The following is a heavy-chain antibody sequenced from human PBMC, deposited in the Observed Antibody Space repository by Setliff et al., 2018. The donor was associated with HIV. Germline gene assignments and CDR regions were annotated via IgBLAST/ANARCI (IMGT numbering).Heavy chain of an antibody. CDR3: ARIVRWELVATSTFFYYYMDV. Sequence: SETLSLTCAVYGGSFSEYYWSWIRPSPGKGLEYIGNIYYTGSTHHNPSLESPVATSVDTSKNQFSLKLSSVTAADTAVYYCARIVRWELVATSTFFYYYMDVWGKGTTVTVSS. CDR1: GGSFSEYY. CDR2: IYYTGST. D-gene: IGHD1-26*01. J-gene: IGHJ6*03. V-gene: IGHV4-34*01.